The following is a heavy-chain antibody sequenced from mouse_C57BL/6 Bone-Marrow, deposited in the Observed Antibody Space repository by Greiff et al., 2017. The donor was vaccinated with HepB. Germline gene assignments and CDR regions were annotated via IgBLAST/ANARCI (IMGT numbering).Heavy chain of an antibody. D-gene: IGHD1-1*01. CDR1: GYTFTSYW. V-gene: IGHV1-59*01. CDR2: IDPSDSYT. CDR3: ARGYYGSSSLSY. Sequence: VKLQQSGAELVRPGTSVKLSCKASGYTFTSYWMHWVKQRPGQGLEWIGVIDPSDSYTNYNQKFKGKATLTVDTSSSTAYMQLSSLTSEDSAVYYCARGYYGSSSLSYWGQGTLVTVSA. J-gene: IGHJ3*01.